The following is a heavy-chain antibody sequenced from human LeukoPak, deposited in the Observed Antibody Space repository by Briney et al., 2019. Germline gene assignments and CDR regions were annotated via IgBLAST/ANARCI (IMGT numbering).Heavy chain of an antibody. J-gene: IGHJ4*02. CDR3: ASRYDFWSGYY. V-gene: IGHV4-34*01. Sequence: SETLSLTCAVYGGSFSGYYWSWIRQPPGKGLEWIGEINHSGSTNYNPSLKSRVTISVDTSKNQLSLKLSSVTAADTAVYYCASRYDFWSGYYWGQGTLVTVSS. CDR1: GGSFSGYY. D-gene: IGHD3-3*01. CDR2: INHSGST.